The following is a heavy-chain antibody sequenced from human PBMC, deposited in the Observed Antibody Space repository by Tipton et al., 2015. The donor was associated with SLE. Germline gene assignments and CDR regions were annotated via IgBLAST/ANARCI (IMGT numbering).Heavy chain of an antibody. CDR2: IKQDGIEK. CDR3: GTRLHLGDLLFGY. CDR1: GFILSSYW. V-gene: IGHV3-7*01. D-gene: IGHD3-16*01. Sequence: SLRLSCAASGFILSSYWMSWVRQAPGKGLEWVATIKQDGIEKYYVDSMKGRITISRDNAKNSLYLQMNSLRAEETAVYYCGTRLHLGDLLFGYWGQGTLVTVS. J-gene: IGHJ4*02.